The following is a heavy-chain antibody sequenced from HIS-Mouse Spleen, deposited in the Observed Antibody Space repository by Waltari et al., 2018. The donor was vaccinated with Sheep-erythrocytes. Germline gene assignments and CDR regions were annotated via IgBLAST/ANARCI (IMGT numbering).Heavy chain of an antibody. CDR3: AKDIGTGLSYGMDV. Sequence: EVQLVESGGGLVQPGRSLRLSCAASGFTFDDYAMHWVRQAPGKGLEWVSGISWNSGSIGYADSVKGRFTISRDNAKNSLYLQMNSLRAEDTALYYCAKDIGTGLSYGMDVWGQGTKV. CDR1: GFTFDDYA. D-gene: IGHD1-1*01. CDR2: ISWNSGSI. J-gene: IGHJ6*02. V-gene: IGHV3-9*01.